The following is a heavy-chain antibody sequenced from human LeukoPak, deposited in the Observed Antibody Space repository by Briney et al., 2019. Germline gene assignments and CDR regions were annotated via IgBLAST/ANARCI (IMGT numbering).Heavy chain of an antibody. D-gene: IGHD6-6*01. CDR2: ISYDGSSK. CDR3: ARGKFFGSSSRVSY. CDR1: GFTFSSYA. J-gene: IGHJ4*02. V-gene: IGHV3-30*01. Sequence: GGSLRLSCAASGFTFSSYAMHWVRQAPGKGLEWVAVISYDGSSKYYADSVKGRFTISRDNSKNTLYLQMNSLRAEDTAVYYCARGKFFGSSSRVSYWGQGTLVTVSS.